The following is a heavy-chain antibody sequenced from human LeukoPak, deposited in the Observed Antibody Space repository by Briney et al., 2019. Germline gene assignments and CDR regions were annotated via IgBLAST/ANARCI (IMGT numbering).Heavy chain of an antibody. CDR1: GFTFSSYE. V-gene: IGHV3-48*03. J-gene: IGHJ6*04. Sequence: GGSLRLSCAASGFTFSSYEMNWVRQAPGKGLEWVSYISSSGSTIYYADSVKGRFTISRDNAKNSLYLQMNSLRAEDTAVYYCAELGITTIGGVWGKGTTVTVSS. CDR3: AELGITTIGGV. D-gene: IGHD3-10*02. CDR2: ISSSGSTI.